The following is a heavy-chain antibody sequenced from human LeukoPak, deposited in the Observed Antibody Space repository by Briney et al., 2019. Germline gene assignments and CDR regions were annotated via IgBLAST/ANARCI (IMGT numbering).Heavy chain of an antibody. CDR3: ARDPARYSGYDQSYYYYGMDV. CDR1: GFTFSSYA. J-gene: IGHJ6*02. CDR2: ISYDGSNK. Sequence: GGSLRLSCAASGFTFSSYAMHWVRRAPGKGLEWVAVISYDGSNKYYADSVKGRFAISRDNSKNTLYLQMNSLRAEDTAVYYCARDPARYSGYDQSYYYYGMDVWRQGTTVTVSS. V-gene: IGHV3-30*09. D-gene: IGHD5-12*01.